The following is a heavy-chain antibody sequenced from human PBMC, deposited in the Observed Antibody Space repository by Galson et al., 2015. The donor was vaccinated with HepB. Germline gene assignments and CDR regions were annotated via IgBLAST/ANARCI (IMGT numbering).Heavy chain of an antibody. CDR2: VTPESGVT. D-gene: IGHD2-15*01. Sequence: SVKVSCKASGYSFTAYYLHWVRQVPGQGLEWMGRVTPESGVTIYAQKFQGRVTMTRDTSISTVYMAMTSLRIDDTAVYYCASLGYISGWYGHWGQGTLVTVSS. CDR3: ASLGYISGWYGH. CDR1: GYSFTAYY. J-gene: IGHJ5*02. V-gene: IGHV1-2*06.